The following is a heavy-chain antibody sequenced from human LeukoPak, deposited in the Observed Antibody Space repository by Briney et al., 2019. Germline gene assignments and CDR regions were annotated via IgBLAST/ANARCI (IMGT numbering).Heavy chain of an antibody. CDR1: GGSISSGNW. Sequence: SETLSLTCAVSGGSISSGNWWSWVRQPPGKGLEWIGSIYYSGSTYYNPSLESRVTISIDTSKNQFSLRLSSVTAADTAVYYCARQPTADDYYDSLNWFDPWGQGTLVTVSS. V-gene: IGHV4-39*01. D-gene: IGHD3-22*01. CDR2: IYYSGST. CDR3: ARQPTADDYYDSLNWFDP. J-gene: IGHJ5*02.